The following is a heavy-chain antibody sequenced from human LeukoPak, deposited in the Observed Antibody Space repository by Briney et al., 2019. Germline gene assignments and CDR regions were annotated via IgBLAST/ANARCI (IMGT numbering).Heavy chain of an antibody. CDR1: GFTFSSYA. CDR3: AKRDYYGSGSYAVYFDY. Sequence: GGSLRLSCAASGFTFSSYAMSWVRQAPGKGLEWVSAISGSGGSTYYADSVKGRFTISRDNSKNTLYLQMNSLRAEDTAVYYCAKRDYYGSGSYAVYFDYWGQGTLVTVSS. D-gene: IGHD3-10*01. J-gene: IGHJ4*02. CDR2: ISGSGGST. V-gene: IGHV3-23*01.